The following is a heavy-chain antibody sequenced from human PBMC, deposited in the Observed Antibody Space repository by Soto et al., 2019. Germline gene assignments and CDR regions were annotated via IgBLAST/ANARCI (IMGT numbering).Heavy chain of an antibody. J-gene: IGHJ4*02. Sequence: PGESLKISCKGSGYSFTSYWISWVRQMPGKGLEWMGRIDPSDSYTNYSPSFQGHVTISADKSISTAYLQWSSLRAEDTAVYYCAGESEDLTSNFDYWGQGTLVTVSS. V-gene: IGHV5-10-1*01. CDR1: GYSFTSYW. CDR3: AGESEDLTSNFDY. CDR2: IDPSDSYT.